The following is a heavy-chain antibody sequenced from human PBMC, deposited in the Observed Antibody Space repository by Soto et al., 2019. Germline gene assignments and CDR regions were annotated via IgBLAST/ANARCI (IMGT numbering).Heavy chain of an antibody. CDR1: GFTFTYYA. J-gene: IGHJ4*02. Sequence: VGSLRLSCTASGFTFTYYAFSWVRQAPGKGLEWVSAISANGQGIYYADSVRGRFTTSRDNSKNTVFLHMDSLRAEDTAVYYCAKDRDYPRDQFHYWGQGTLVTVSS. CDR2: ISANGQGI. CDR3: AKDRDYPRDQFHY. D-gene: IGHD2-2*01. V-gene: IGHV3-23*01.